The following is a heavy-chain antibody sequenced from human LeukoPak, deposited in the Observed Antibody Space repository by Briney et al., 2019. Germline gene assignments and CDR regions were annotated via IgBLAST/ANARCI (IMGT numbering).Heavy chain of an antibody. CDR3: AKDQARPKYYFDY. CDR2: IRYDGSNK. J-gene: IGHJ4*02. V-gene: IGHV3-30*02. CDR1: GFTFSSYG. D-gene: IGHD6-6*01. Sequence: GGSLRLSCAASGFTFSSYGMHWVRQAPGMGLEWVAFIRYDGSNKYYADSVKGRFTISRDNSKNTLYLQMNSLRAADTAVYYCAKDQARPKYYFDYWGQGTLVTVSS.